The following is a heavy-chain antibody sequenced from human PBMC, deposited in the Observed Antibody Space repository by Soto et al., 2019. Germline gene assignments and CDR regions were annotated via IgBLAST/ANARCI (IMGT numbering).Heavy chain of an antibody. CDR1: GFTVSDYY. D-gene: IGHD4-17*01. CDR3: ARAGDYVKDY. V-gene: IGHV3-11*06. Sequence: PGGSLRLSCAACGFTVSDYYMSLIRQAPGKGLEWVSYIGSSSSYTNYADSVKDRFTISRDNAKNSLYLQMNSLRAEDTAVYYWARAGDYVKDYWGQGTLVTVSS. CDR2: IGSSSSYT. J-gene: IGHJ4*02.